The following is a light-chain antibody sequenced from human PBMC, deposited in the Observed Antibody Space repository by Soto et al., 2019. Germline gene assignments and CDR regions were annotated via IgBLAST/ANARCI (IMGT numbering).Light chain of an antibody. CDR2: AAS. V-gene: IGKV1-39*01. J-gene: IGKJ5*01. CDR1: QTIMTY. CDR3: QQSYSTPT. Sequence: DIQMTQSPSSLSASVGDEVTITCRASQTIMTYLNWYQLKPGKAPKLLIYAASSLQSGVPSRFSGSGSGTDFTLTISSLQPEDFATYYCQQSYSTPTFGQGTRLEI.